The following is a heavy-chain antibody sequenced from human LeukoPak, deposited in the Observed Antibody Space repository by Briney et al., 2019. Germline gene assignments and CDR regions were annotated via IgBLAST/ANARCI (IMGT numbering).Heavy chain of an antibody. J-gene: IGHJ4*02. CDR3: AKRQMATKTFDY. CDR1: GGSISSSSYY. CDR2: ISGSGGST. Sequence: PSETLSLTCTVSGGSISSSSYYWGWVRQAPGKGLEWVSAISGSGGSTYYADSVKGRFTISRDNSKNTLYLQMNSLRAEDTAVYYCAKRQMATKTFDYWGQGTLVTVSS. V-gene: IGHV3-23*01. D-gene: IGHD5-24*01.